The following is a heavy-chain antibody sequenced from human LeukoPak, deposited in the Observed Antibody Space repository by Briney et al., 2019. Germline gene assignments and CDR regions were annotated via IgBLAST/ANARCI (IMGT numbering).Heavy chain of an antibody. J-gene: IGHJ5*02. CDR2: INPNNGGT. V-gene: IGHV1-2*02. CDR1: GYTFTGYY. Sequence: ASVTVSCKASGYTFTGYYMHWVRQAPGQGLEWMGWINPNNGGTNYAQKFQGRVTMTRDTSISTAYMELSRLRSDDTAVYYCARDPYYGSGSYSFDPWGQGTLVTVSS. CDR3: ARDPYYGSGSYSFDP. D-gene: IGHD3-10*01.